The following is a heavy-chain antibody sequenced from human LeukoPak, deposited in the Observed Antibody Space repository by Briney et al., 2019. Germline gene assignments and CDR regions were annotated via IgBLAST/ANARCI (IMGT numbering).Heavy chain of an antibody. CDR3: AREDPQTTVPEGLDV. V-gene: IGHV4-59*01. D-gene: IGHD4-17*01. CDR1: GSSIGSYY. J-gene: IGHJ6*02. CDR2: IYYSGST. Sequence: WETLSLTCAVSGSSIGSYYWSWLRQPPGRGLEWIGYIYYSGSTNYNPSLKSRVTISVDTSKNQFSLKMTSVTGADTAIYYCAREDPQTTVPEGLDVWGQGTTVTVSS.